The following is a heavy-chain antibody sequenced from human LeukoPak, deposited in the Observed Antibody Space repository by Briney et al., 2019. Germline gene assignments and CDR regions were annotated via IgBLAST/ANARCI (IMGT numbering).Heavy chain of an antibody. V-gene: IGHV3-74*01. D-gene: IGHD1-26*01. CDR1: GFTFTTFW. CDR3: VKDLGRYRNNCFDY. J-gene: IGHJ4*02. CDR2: INTDGRTT. Sequence: GGSLRLSCAASGFTFTTFWMNWVRQAPGEGLVWVSLINTDGRTTTYADSVKGRFTISRDDSKNTLYLQMNSLRAEDTAVYYCVKDLGRYRNNCFDYWGQGTLVTVSS.